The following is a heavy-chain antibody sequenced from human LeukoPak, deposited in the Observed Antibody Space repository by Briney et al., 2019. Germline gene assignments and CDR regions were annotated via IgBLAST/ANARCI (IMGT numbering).Heavy chain of an antibody. D-gene: IGHD3-10*01. J-gene: IGHJ6*03. V-gene: IGHV1-69*06. CDR3: ARALLTMVRGAQRGWYYYYTDA. Sequence: ASVKVSCKASGGTFSSYAISWVRQAPGQGLEWMGGIIPIFGTANYAQKFQGRVTITADKSTSTAYMELSSLRSEDTAVYYCARALLTMVRGAQRGWYYYYTDAWGKGTTVTVSS. CDR1: GGTFSSYA. CDR2: IIPIFGTA.